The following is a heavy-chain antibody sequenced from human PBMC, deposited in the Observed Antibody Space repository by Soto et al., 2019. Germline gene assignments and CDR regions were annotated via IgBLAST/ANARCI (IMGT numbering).Heavy chain of an antibody. CDR3: TRHRTADYICGSYPLTTNDAFDI. V-gene: IGHV5-51*01. CDR2: IYPGDSDP. D-gene: IGHD3-16*02. J-gene: IGHJ3*02. Sequence: EVQLVQSGAEVKKPGESLMISCKGSGYSFTSYWIGWVRQMPGKRLEWMGIIYPGDSDPRYSPSFHGQVTSSADKSSSTACLQWNSLKAAETAIYYCTRHRTADYICGSYPLTTNDAFDIWGQGTMVAVSS. CDR1: GYSFTSYW.